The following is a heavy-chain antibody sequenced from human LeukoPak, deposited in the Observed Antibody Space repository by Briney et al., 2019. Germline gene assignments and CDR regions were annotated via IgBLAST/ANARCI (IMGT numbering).Heavy chain of an antibody. CDR3: ARGTGYPLIG. Sequence: PSETLSLTCAVYGASFSGYYWSWIRQPPGKGLEWIGEINHSGSTNYNPSLKSRVTILVDTSKNQFSLKLSSVTAADTAVYYCARGTGYPLIGWGQGTLVTVSS. V-gene: IGHV4-34*01. CDR1: GASFSGYY. J-gene: IGHJ4*02. CDR2: INHSGST. D-gene: IGHD3-22*01.